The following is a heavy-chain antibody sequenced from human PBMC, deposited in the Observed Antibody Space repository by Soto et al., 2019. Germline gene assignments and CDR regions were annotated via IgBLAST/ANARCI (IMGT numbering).Heavy chain of an antibody. J-gene: IGHJ5*02. CDR1: GFTFSSYE. Sequence: AGGSLRLSCAASGFTFSSYEMNWVRQAPGKGLEWVSYISSSGSTIYYADSVKGRFTISRDNAKNSLYLQMNSLRAEDTAVYYCARDRITMVRGVIGLNWFDPWGQGTLVTVSS. V-gene: IGHV3-48*03. CDR3: ARDRITMVRGVIGLNWFDP. CDR2: ISSSGSTI. D-gene: IGHD3-10*01.